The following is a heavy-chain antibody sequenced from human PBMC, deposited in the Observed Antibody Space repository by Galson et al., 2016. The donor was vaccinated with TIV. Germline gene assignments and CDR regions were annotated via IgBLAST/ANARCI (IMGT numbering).Heavy chain of an antibody. CDR1: GYTFTGYY. J-gene: IGHJ4*02. CDR3: ARDDVGFDS. CDR2: IIPNTGGT. Sequence: SVKVSSKASGYTFTGYYMHWVRQAPGQGLEWMGWIIPNTGGTNYAQRFQGRVTMTRDTSISTVYMELSRLRPDDTAVYYCARDDVGFDSWGQGTLVTVSS. V-gene: IGHV1-2*02.